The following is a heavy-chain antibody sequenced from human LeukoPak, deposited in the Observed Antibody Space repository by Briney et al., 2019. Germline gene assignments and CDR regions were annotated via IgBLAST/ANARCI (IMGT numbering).Heavy chain of an antibody. D-gene: IGHD3-22*01. CDR1: GGSISSSSYY. V-gene: IGHV4-39*07. J-gene: IGHJ4*02. Sequence: SETLSLTCTVSGGSISSSSYYWGWIRQPPGKGLEGIGSIYYSGSTYYNPSLKSRVTISVDTSKNQFSLKLSSVTAADTAVYYCARFGSGYYYGYWGQGTLVTVSS. CDR3: ARFGSGYYYGY. CDR2: IYYSGST.